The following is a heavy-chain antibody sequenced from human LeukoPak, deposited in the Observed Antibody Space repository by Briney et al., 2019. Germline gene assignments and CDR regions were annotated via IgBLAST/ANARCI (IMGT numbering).Heavy chain of an antibody. CDR3: ARLIIAAIPFDY. CDR2: IYYSGST. J-gene: IGHJ4*02. D-gene: IGHD6-13*01. CDR1: GGSISSSSYY. Sequence: PSETLSLTCTVSGGSISSSSYYWGWIRQPPGKGLEWIGSIYYSGSTYYNPSLKSRVTISVDTSENQFSLKLSSVTAADTAVYYCARLIIAAIPFDYWGQGTLVTVSS. V-gene: IGHV4-39*01.